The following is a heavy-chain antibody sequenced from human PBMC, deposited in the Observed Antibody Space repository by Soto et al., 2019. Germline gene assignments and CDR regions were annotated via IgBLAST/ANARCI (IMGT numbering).Heavy chain of an antibody. D-gene: IGHD1-26*01. V-gene: IGHV3-30*18. CDR3: AKEGGLSGSYYISSSYYFDY. J-gene: IGHJ4*02. CDR1: GLSFNSYN. Sequence: PGGSLRLSCAASGLSFNSYNMHWVRQAPGKGLEWVAIISYNGSNTYYADSVKGRFTISRDNSKNTLYLQMNSLRAEDTSVYYCAKEGGLSGSYYISSSYYFDYWGQGT. CDR2: ISYNGSNT.